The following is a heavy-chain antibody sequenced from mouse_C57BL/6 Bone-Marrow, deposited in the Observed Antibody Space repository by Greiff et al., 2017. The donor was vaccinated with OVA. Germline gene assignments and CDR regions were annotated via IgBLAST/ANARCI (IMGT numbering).Heavy chain of an antibody. CDR3: ARSGLRRKDYYAMDY. CDR2: IDPSDSYT. CDR1: GYTFTSYW. D-gene: IGHD2-4*01. V-gene: IGHV1-69*01. Sequence: QVQLRQPGAELVMPGASVKLSCKASGYTFTSYWMHWVKQRPGQGLEWIGEIDPSDSYTNYNQKFKGKSTLTVDKSSSTAYMQLSSLTSEDSAVYYCARSGLRRKDYYAMDYWGQGTSVTVSS. J-gene: IGHJ4*01.